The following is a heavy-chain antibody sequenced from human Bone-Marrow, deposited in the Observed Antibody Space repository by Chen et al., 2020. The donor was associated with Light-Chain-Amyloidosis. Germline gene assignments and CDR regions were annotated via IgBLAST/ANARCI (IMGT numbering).Heavy chain of an antibody. CDR2: MNPNSGNT. J-gene: IGHJ6*02. CDR3: ARVRTVDYYDSSGYYYYGMDV. V-gene: IGHV1-8*01. D-gene: IGHD3-22*01. CDR1: GYPFTSYA. Sequence: QVQLVQSGAEVEKPGASGKVSCKASGYPFTSYAINWGRPATGQGLEWMGWMNPNSGNTGYAQKFQGRVTMTRNTSISTAYMELSSLRSEDTAVYYCARVRTVDYYDSSGYYYYGMDVWGQGTTVTVSS.